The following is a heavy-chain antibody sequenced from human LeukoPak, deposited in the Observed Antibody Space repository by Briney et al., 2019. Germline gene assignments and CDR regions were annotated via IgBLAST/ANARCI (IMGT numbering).Heavy chain of an antibody. J-gene: IGHJ5*02. V-gene: IGHV4-61*01. CDR2: ISYSGYT. CDR3: AREATQGFDP. CDR1: GGSVSSGSYF. D-gene: IGHD5-12*01. Sequence: SETLSLTCTVSGGSVSSGSYFWSWIRQPPGRGLEWIGYISYSGYTSYNPSLKSRVTISVDTSKNQFSLKLTSVTAADTAVYYCAREATQGFDPWGQGTLVTVSS.